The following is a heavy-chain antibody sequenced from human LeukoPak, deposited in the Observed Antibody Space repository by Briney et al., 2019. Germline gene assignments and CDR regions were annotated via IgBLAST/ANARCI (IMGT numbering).Heavy chain of an antibody. V-gene: IGHV3-20*01. CDR2: INWNGGST. Sequence: PGGSLRLSCAASGFTFDDYGMSWVRQAPGKGLEWVSGINWNGGSTGYADSVKGRFTISRDNAKNSLYLQMNSLRAEDTALYHCARSLTGYSSSSWWFDPWGQGTLVTVSS. CDR3: ARSLTGYSSSSWWFDP. J-gene: IGHJ5*02. CDR1: GFTFDDYG. D-gene: IGHD6-6*01.